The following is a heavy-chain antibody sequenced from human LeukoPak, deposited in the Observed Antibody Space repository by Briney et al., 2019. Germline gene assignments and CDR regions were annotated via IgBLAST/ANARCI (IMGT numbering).Heavy chain of an antibody. V-gene: IGHV4-30-2*01. CDR2: IYHSGST. CDR3: ARETHSGHYAPSGNY. CDR1: GGSISSGGYS. J-gene: IGHJ4*02. Sequence: PSQTLSLTCAVSGGSISSGGYSWSWIRQPPGKGLEWIGYIYHSGSTYYNPSLKSQVTISVDTSKNQFSLKLSSVTAADTAVYYCARETHSGHYAPSGNYWGQGTLVTVSS. D-gene: IGHD2-2*01.